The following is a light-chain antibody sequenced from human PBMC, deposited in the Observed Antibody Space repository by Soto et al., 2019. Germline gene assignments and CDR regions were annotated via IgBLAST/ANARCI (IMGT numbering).Light chain of an antibody. Sequence: QSALTQPPSASGSPGQSVTISCTGTSSDVGGYNYVTWYQQHPDKAPKLLIYEVIKRPSGVPDRFSGSKSGNTASLTVSGLQTEDEATYYCSSYVASNNFYVFGTGTKLTVL. CDR1: SSDVGGYNY. CDR2: EVI. J-gene: IGLJ1*01. CDR3: SSYVASNNFYV. V-gene: IGLV2-8*01.